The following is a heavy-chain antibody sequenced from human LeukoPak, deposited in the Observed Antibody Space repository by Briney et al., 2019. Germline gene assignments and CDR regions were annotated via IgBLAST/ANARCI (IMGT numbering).Heavy chain of an antibody. D-gene: IGHD4-17*01. CDR3: ARDLTDYGDYARV. V-gene: IGHV4-30-4*01. CDR1: GGSISSGDYY. CDR2: IYYSGST. J-gene: IGHJ4*02. Sequence: SQTLSLTCTVSGGSISSGDYYWSWIRQPPGKGLEWNGYIYYSGSTYYNPSLKSRVTISVDTSKNQFSLKLSSVTAADTAVYYCARDLTDYGDYARVWGQGTLVTVSS.